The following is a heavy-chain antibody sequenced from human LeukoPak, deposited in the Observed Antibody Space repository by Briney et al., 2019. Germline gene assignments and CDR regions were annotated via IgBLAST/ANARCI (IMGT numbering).Heavy chain of an antibody. Sequence: ASVKVSCKASGYTFTGFYIHWVRQAPRQGLEWMGWINPNSGGTNYAQKFQGRVTMTRDSSISTAYMELSRLSSDDTAVYYCATARDILTTISVGGFDYWGQGTLVTVSS. CDR2: INPNSGGT. CDR3: ATARDILTTISVGGFDY. D-gene: IGHD5-12*01. V-gene: IGHV1-2*02. CDR1: GYTFTGFY. J-gene: IGHJ4*02.